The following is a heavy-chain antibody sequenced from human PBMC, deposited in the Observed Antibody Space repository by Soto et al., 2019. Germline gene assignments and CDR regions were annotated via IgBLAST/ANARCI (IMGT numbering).Heavy chain of an antibody. CDR2: ISYDGSNK. Sequence: QVQLVESGGGVVQPGRSLRLSCAASGFTFSSYGMHWVRQAPGKGLEWVAVISYDGSNKYYADSVKGRFTISRDNSKNTLYLQMNSRRDEDTAVYYCAKRRVDCSGGRFYLCYLGQVTLVTVAS. V-gene: IGHV3-30*18. CDR3: AKRRVDCSGGRFYLCY. CDR1: GFTFSSYG. D-gene: IGHD2-15*01. J-gene: IGHJ4*02.